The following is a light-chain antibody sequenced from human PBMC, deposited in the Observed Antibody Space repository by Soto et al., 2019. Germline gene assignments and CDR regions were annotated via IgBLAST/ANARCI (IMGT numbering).Light chain of an antibody. CDR3: QQYNNWPPKHT. CDR2: DAS. J-gene: IGKJ2*01. CDR1: QSISNN. V-gene: IGKV3-15*01. Sequence: EIVMTQSPATLSVSPGERVTLSCRASQSISNNLAWYQHKPGRAPRVLIYDASTRATGIPVRFSGSGSWTEFTLTISSLQSDDFAVYYCQQYNNWPPKHTFXQGTTVDIK.